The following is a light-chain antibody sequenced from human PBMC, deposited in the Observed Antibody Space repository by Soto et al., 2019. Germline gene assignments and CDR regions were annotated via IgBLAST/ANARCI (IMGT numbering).Light chain of an antibody. CDR3: QQYNNWPDT. CDR2: GAS. Sequence: EIVMTQSPATLSVSPGERATLSCRASQSVSSNLAWYQQKPGQAPRLLIYGASTRANGIPARFSGSGSGTEFTLTISSLQSEDFAVYYCQQYNNWPDTFGPGTKVDIK. CDR1: QSVSSN. V-gene: IGKV3-15*01. J-gene: IGKJ3*01.